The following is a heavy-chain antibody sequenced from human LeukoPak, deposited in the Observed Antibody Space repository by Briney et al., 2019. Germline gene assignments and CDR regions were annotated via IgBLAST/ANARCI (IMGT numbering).Heavy chain of an antibody. CDR3: ARDAPAI. CDR1: GGFISSYY. J-gene: IGHJ4*02. Sequence: KPSETLSLTCTVSGGFISSYYWSWIWQPPGKGLEWIGYIYSSGSTKYNPSLKSRVTISVDASKNQFSLKLRSVTAADTAVYYCARDAPAIWGQGTLVTVSS. V-gene: IGHV4-59*01. CDR2: IYSSGST.